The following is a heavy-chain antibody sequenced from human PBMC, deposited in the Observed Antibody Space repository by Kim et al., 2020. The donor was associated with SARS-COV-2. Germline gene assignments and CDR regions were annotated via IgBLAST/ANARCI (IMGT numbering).Heavy chain of an antibody. CDR1: GFTFSDYY. Sequence: GGSLRLSCAASGFTFSDYYMSWIRQAPGKGLEWVSSISSSGSTIYYADSVKGRFTISRDNAKNSLYLQMNSLRAEDTAVYYCARGRGAAGPFYYYYYGMDVWGQGTTVTVSS. D-gene: IGHD6-13*01. V-gene: IGHV3-11*01. J-gene: IGHJ6*02. CDR3: ARGRGAAGPFYYYYYGMDV. CDR2: ISSSGSTI.